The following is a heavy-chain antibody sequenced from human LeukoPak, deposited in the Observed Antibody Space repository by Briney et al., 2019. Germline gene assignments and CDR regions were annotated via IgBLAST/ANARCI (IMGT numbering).Heavy chain of an antibody. V-gene: IGHV3-30*02. Sequence: GGSLRLSCTASGFSFNNYGIHWVRQAPGKGLEWVAFIRSDGSTEYYVNSVKGRFTLSRDSSKNTLYLQVNSLRPEDTAVYYCAKKAYYDTTRYPWRYYMDVWGKGTTVTVSS. CDR3: AKKAYYDTTRYPWRYYMDV. D-gene: IGHD3-22*01. J-gene: IGHJ6*03. CDR2: IRSDGSTE. CDR1: GFSFNNYG.